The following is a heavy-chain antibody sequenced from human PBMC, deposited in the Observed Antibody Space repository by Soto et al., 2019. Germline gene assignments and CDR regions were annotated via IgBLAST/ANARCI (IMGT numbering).Heavy chain of an antibody. V-gene: IGHV1-3*01. CDR3: ARVIYSSNWPLLDY. J-gene: IGHJ4*02. Sequence: ALMKGSCKASGYTLTSYGINWVRQAPGQRLEWMGWINAGNGNTKYSQNFQGRVTITRDTSASTAYMDLSSLRSEDTAVYYCARVIYSSNWPLLDYWGQGTLVTVSS. D-gene: IGHD6-13*01. CDR1: GYTLTSYG. CDR2: INAGNGNT.